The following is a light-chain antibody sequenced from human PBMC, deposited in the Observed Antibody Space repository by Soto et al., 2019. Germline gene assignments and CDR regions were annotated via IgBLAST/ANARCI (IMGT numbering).Light chain of an antibody. CDR1: QSVGSN. J-gene: IGKJ1*01. Sequence: EIVMTQSPVTLSVSPGERATLSCRANQSVGSNLAWYQQKPGQAPRFLIHGASSRATGIPDRFSGSASGTDFTLTISRLEPEDFAVYYCQQYGSSPQTFGQGTKVDIK. V-gene: IGKV3-20*01. CDR3: QQYGSSPQT. CDR2: GAS.